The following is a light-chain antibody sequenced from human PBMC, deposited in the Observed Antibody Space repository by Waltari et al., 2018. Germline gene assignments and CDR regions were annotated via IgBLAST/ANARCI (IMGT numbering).Light chain of an antibody. CDR3: SSYRTSSTFV. V-gene: IGLV2-14*01. J-gene: IGLJ1*01. CDR2: DVT. Sequence: QSALTQPASVSGSPGQSITISCTGTSSDVGGYNHVPWYQRTPGKAPKPLIYDVTKRPLGVSNRYSGSKAGNTASLTISGLQAEDEAVYYCSSYRTSSTFVFGPGTKVTVL. CDR1: SSDVGGYNH.